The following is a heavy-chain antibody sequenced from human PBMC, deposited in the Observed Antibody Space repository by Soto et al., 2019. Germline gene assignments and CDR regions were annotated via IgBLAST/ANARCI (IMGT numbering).Heavy chain of an antibody. J-gene: IGHJ4*02. D-gene: IGHD3-9*01. CDR1: GGSISSGNYY. CDR2: ISYSGST. Sequence: SETLSLTCTVSGGSISSGNYYWSWIRQPPGKGLEWIGFISYSGSTYYNASLKSRFTISVDTSKNQFSLNLSFVTAADTAVYYCARHSPDFDWLSQFDYWGQGTLVTVSS. CDR3: ARHSPDFDWLSQFDY. V-gene: IGHV4-30-4*01.